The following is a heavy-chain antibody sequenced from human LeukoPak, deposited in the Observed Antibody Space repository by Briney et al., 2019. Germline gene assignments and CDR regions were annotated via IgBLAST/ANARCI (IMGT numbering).Heavy chain of an antibody. J-gene: IGHJ4*02. V-gene: IGHV1-2*02. D-gene: IGHD3-22*01. CDR2: INPNSGGT. CDR3: ARRASYDSSGYWRWFPN. CDR1: GDPFTGDY. Sequence: ASVKVSCKASGDPFTGDYMHCVRQAPGQGLEWMGWINPNSGGTNYAQKFQGRVTMTRDTSISTAYMELSRLRSDDTAVCYCARRASYDSSGYWRWFPNWGQGSLVTVSS.